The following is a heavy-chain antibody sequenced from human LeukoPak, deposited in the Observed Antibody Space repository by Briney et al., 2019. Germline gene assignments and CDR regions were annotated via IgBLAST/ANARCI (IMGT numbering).Heavy chain of an antibody. V-gene: IGHV4-34*01. J-gene: IGHJ6*03. Sequence: PSETLSLTCAVYGGSFSGYYWSWIRQPPGKGLEWIGEINHSGSTNYNPSLKSRVTISVDTSKNQFSLNLSSVTAADTAVYYCARDKRNWNRAKTSYSSYMDVWGKGTPVTVSS. D-gene: IGHD1-1*01. CDR3: ARDKRNWNRAKTSYSSYMDV. CDR2: INHSGST. CDR1: GGSFSGYY.